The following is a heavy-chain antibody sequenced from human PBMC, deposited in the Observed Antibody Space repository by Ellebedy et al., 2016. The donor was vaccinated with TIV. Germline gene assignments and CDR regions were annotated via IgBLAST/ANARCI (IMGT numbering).Heavy chain of an antibody. D-gene: IGHD1-26*01. CDR1: GGTFSSYA. J-gene: IGHJ4*02. Sequence: AASVKVSCKASGGTFSSYAISGVRQATGQGLEWMGGIIPIFGTANYAQKFQGRVKITADESTSTAYMELSSLRSEDTAVYYCAREGGSPPYYFDYWGKGTLVTVSS. CDR3: AREGGSPPYYFDY. V-gene: IGHV1-69*13. CDR2: IIPIFGTA.